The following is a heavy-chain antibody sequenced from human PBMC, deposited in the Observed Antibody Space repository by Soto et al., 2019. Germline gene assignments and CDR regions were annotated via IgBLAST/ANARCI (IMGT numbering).Heavy chain of an antibody. CDR1: GYTFTSYD. J-gene: IGHJ6*03. Sequence: GASVKVSCKASGYTFTSYDINWVRQATGQGLEWMGWMNPNSGNTGYAQKFQGRVTMTRNTSISTAYMELSSLRSEDTAVYYCARAQRITIFGVVISPQDYYYYIDVWGKGTTVTVSS. D-gene: IGHD3-3*01. V-gene: IGHV1-8*01. CDR3: ARAQRITIFGVVISPQDYYYYIDV. CDR2: MNPNSGNT.